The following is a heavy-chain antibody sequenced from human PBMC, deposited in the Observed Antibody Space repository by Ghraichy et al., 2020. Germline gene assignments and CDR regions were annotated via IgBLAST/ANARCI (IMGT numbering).Heavy chain of an antibody. CDR3: ARDQSYDY. CDR2: ISKSEII. D-gene: IGHD1-26*01. CDR1: GFTFSDYY. V-gene: IGHV3-11*01. Sequence: GGSLRLSCEASGFTFSDYYMSWIRQAPGKGLEWVSYISKSEIIYYADSVKGRFTISRDNAKNSLYLQMNSLRAEDTALYYCARDQSYDYWGQGTLVTVSS. J-gene: IGHJ4*02.